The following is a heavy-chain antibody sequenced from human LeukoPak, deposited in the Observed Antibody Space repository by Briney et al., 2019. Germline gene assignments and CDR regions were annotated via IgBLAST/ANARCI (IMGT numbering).Heavy chain of an antibody. CDR1: GFTFSTSG. D-gene: IGHD3-10*02. Sequence: GGSLRLSCVASGFTFSTSGMHWVRQAPGKGLEWVAVMSYDGSHKYYADSVKGRFTISRDNAKNSLYLQMNSLRAEDTAVYYCAELGLTMIGGVWGKGTTVTISS. V-gene: IGHV3-30*18. CDR3: AELGLTMIGGV. CDR2: MSYDGSHK. J-gene: IGHJ6*04.